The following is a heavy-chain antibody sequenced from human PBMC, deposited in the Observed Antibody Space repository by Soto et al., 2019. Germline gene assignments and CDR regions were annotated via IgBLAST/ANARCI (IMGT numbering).Heavy chain of an antibody. CDR2: INPNIGGT. CDR3: ARAPPCGGDCYYFDY. V-gene: IGHV1-2*02. Sequence: QVQLVQSGAEVKKPGASVKVSCKASGYTSTGYYIHWVRQAPGQGLEWMGWINPNIGGTIYAQKFQGRVTMTRDTSISTAYMDVSSLRSDDTAVYYCARAPPCGGDCYYFDYWGQGTLVTVSS. CDR1: GYTSTGYY. D-gene: IGHD2-21*02. J-gene: IGHJ4*02.